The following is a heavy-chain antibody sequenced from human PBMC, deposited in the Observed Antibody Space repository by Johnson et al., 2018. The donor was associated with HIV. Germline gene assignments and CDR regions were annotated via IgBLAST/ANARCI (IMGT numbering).Heavy chain of an antibody. CDR1: GFTFSSNY. J-gene: IGHJ3*02. Sequence: QVQLVESGGGVVQPGGSLRLSCAASGFTFSSNYMSWVRQAPGKGLEWVAVIWYDGSNKYYADSVKGRFTISRDNSKNTLYLQMNSLRAEDTAVYYCAKDRYYDSSGPDAFDIWGQGTMVTVSS. V-gene: IGHV3-33*06. CDR2: IWYDGSNK. D-gene: IGHD3-22*01. CDR3: AKDRYYDSSGPDAFDI.